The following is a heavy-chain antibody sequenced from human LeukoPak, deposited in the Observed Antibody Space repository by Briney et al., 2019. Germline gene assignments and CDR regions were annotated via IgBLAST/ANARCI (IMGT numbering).Heavy chain of an antibody. Sequence: GGSLRLSCAASGFTFSSYAMSWVRQAPGKGLEWVSTISHSAYTTYYADPVKGRFTISRDSSKNTLYLQMNSLRAEDTAVYYCARDLGQYYDTSDNWFDPWGQGTLVTVSS. V-gene: IGHV3-23*01. J-gene: IGHJ5*02. CDR1: GFTFSSYA. D-gene: IGHD3-22*01. CDR3: ARDLGQYYDTSDNWFDP. CDR2: ISHSAYTT.